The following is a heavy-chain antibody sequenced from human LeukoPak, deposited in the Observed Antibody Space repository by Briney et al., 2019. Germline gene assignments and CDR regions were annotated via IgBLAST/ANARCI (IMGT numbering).Heavy chain of an antibody. D-gene: IGHD1-26*01. CDR3: ARAVVGATTASFDY. CDR2: IYSGGST. CDR1: GFIFDSYW. Sequence: GGSLRLSCTASGFIFDSYWMGWVRQAPGKGLEWVSVIYSGGSTYYADSVKGRFTISRDNSKNTLYLQMNSLRAEDTAVYYCARAVVGATTASFDYWGQGTLVTVSS. V-gene: IGHV3-53*01. J-gene: IGHJ4*02.